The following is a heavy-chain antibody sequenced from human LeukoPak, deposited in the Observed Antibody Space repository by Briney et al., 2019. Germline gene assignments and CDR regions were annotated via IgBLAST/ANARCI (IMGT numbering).Heavy chain of an antibody. D-gene: IGHD6-13*01. J-gene: IGHJ2*01. CDR2: IYHSGST. V-gene: IGHV4-38-2*02. CDR3: VRDHRAGYWYFDL. Sequence: SETLSLTCGVSAFSISSNYYWGWIRQPPGKGLEWIGRIYHSGSTYYNPSLKSRVTISVDTPKNQFFLRVNSVSAADTAVYYCVRDHRAGYWYFDLWGHGTLVTVSS. CDR1: AFSISSNYY.